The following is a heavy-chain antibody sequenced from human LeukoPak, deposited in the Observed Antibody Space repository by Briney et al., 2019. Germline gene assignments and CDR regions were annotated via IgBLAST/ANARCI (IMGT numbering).Heavy chain of an antibody. CDR3: ARDQATMIRNGFDV. Sequence: GGSLRLSCAASGFTVSSNYMNWVRQAPGKGLEWVSVIYGGGKTYYADSVKGRFTLSRDNSKNMLFLQMNGLRVEDTAVYYCARDQATMIRNGFDVWGQGTLVTVSS. CDR2: IYGGGKT. D-gene: IGHD3-10*01. J-gene: IGHJ5*02. V-gene: IGHV3-53*01. CDR1: GFTVSSNY.